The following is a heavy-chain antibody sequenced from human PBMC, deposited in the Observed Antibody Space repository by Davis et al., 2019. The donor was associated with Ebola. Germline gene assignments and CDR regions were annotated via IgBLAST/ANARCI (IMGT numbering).Heavy chain of an antibody. CDR1: GGSISDYY. V-gene: IGHV4-59*01. Sequence: GSLRLSCTVSGGSISDYYWSWIRQSPGKGLEWIGYGSYSGTTNYNPSLRSRVTISLDTSKNRFSLKLSSVTAADTAVYYCAKGILPANYYYYYHMDVWGKGATVTVSS. D-gene: IGHD2-2*01. CDR3: AKGILPANYYYYYHMDV. J-gene: IGHJ6*03. CDR2: GSYSGTT.